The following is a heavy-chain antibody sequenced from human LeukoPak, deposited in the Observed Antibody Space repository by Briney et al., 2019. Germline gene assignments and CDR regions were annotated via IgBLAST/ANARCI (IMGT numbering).Heavy chain of an antibody. Sequence: GGSLRLSCAASGFTFSSYAMHWVRQAPGKGLEWVAVMSYDGSNKYYADSVKGRFTISRDNSKNTLYLQMNSLRAEDTAVYYCARSMITLDYWGQGTLVTVSS. J-gene: IGHJ4*02. CDR3: ARSMITLDY. CDR2: MSYDGSNK. V-gene: IGHV3-30*04. D-gene: IGHD3-16*01. CDR1: GFTFSSYA.